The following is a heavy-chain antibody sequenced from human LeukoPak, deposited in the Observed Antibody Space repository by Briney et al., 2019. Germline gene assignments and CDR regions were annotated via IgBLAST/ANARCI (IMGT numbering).Heavy chain of an antibody. CDR1: GYTLTELS. CDR3: ATVTGWYIQGSLFDY. Sequence: ASVKVSCKVSGYTLTELSMHWVRQAPGKGLEWMGGFDPEDGETIYAQKFQGRVTMTEDTSTDTAYMELSSLGSEDTAVYYCATVTGWYIQGSLFDYWGQGTLVTVSS. D-gene: IGHD6-19*01. V-gene: IGHV1-24*01. CDR2: FDPEDGET. J-gene: IGHJ4*02.